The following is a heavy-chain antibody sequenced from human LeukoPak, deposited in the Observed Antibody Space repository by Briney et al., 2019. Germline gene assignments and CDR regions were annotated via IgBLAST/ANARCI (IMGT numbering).Heavy chain of an antibody. V-gene: IGHV4-34*01. J-gene: IGHJ6*03. D-gene: IGHD3-10*01. Sequence: PSETLSLTCAVYGGSFSGYYWSWIRQPPGKGLEWIGEINHSGSTNYNPSLKSRVTISVDTSKNQFSLKLSSATAADTAVYYCARLASKITMVRGVIPSYYYYYYMDVWGKGTTVTVSS. CDR3: ARLASKITMVRGVIPSYYYYYYMDV. CDR1: GGSFSGYY. CDR2: INHSGST.